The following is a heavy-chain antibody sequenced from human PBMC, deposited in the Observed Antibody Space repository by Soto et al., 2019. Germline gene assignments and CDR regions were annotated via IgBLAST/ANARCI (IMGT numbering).Heavy chain of an antibody. CDR2: ITPNSGGT. CDR3: SRVRTDYYYISGDAFDI. D-gene: IGHD3-22*01. J-gene: IGHJ3*02. V-gene: IGHV1-2*02. Sequence: QVQLVQYGAEVKKPGASVQVSCKASVYTFTGYYMHWLLQAPGNVLEWTGWITPNSGGTNYAQKFQGRFTMTRETYISTAYMELSRLRSDDTAVYYCSRVRTDYYYISGDAFDIWGQGTMVTVSS. CDR1: VYTFTGYY.